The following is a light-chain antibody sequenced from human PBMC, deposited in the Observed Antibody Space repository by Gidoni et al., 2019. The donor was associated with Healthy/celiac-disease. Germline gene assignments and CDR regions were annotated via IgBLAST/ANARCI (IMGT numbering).Light chain of an antibody. CDR1: QSVSSSY. V-gene: IGKV3-20*01. J-gene: IGKJ2*03. Sequence: EIVLTQSPGTLSLSPGERATLSCRASQSVSSSYLAWYQQKPGQAPRLLIYGASSRATGIPDRFSGSGSGTDFTLTISRLEPEDFAVYYCQQYGSSQGWGFGQGTKLEIK. CDR2: GAS. CDR3: QQYGSSQGWG.